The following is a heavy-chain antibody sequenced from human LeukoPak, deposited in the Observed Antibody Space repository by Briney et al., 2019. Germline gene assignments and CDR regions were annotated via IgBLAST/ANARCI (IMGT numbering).Heavy chain of an antibody. D-gene: IGHD5-12*01. CDR2: INHSGST. CDR3: ARGHPWGRTRGYPLDP. Sequence: PSETLSLTCAVYGGSFSGYYWSWIRQPPGKGLEWIGEINHSGSTNYNPSLKSRVTISVDTSKNQFSLKLSSVTAADTAMYYCARGHPWGRTRGYPLDPWGQGTLVTVSS. J-gene: IGHJ5*02. V-gene: IGHV4-34*01. CDR1: GGSFSGYY.